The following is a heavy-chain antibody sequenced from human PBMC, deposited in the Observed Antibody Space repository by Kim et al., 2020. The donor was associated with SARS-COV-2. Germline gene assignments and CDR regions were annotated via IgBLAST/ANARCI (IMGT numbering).Heavy chain of an antibody. D-gene: IGHD6-13*01. J-gene: IGHJ6*01. Sequence: GGSLRLSCAASGFTFSSYGMHWVRQAPGKGLEWVAVISYDGSNKYYADSVKGRFTISRDNSKNTLYLQMNSLRAEDTAVYYCAKDRGIAAAGKNYYYGM. CDR3: AKDRGIAAAGKNYYYGM. V-gene: IGHV3-30*18. CDR2: ISYDGSNK. CDR1: GFTFSSYG.